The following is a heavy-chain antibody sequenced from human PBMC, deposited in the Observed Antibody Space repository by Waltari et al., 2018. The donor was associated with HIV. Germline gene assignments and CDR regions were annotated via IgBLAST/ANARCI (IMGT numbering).Heavy chain of an antibody. V-gene: IGHV4-61*02. D-gene: IGHD5-12*01. CDR1: GGSLSSGSSY. CDR3: ARARVRSGYGLYYYYGMDV. CDR2: IYTSGNT. Sequence: QVQLQESGPGLVKPSQTLSLTCPVPGGSLSSGSSYWSWIRQPAGKGLEWIGRIYTSGNTDYNPSLKSRVTISVDTSKNQFSLKLTSVTAADTAVYYCARARVRSGYGLYYYYGMDVWGQGTTVTVSS. J-gene: IGHJ6*02.